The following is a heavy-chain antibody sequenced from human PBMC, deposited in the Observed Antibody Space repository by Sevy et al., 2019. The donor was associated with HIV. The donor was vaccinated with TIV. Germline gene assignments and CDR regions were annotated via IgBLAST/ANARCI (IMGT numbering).Heavy chain of an antibody. CDR3: ALERLSSDVAEYFQN. Sequence: GGSLRLSCAASGFTFNRYSMHWVRQAPGKGLEWVATISFDATNKHYPDSVKGRFTISRDNFQTSLFLQMDSLRPEYTAVYYCALERLSSDVAEYFQNWGQGTLVTVSS. V-gene: IGHV3-30-3*01. CDR2: ISFDATNK. D-gene: IGHD1-1*01. CDR1: GFTFNRYS. J-gene: IGHJ1*01.